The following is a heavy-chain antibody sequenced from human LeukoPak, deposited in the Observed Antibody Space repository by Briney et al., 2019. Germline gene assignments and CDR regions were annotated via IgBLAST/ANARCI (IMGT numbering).Heavy chain of an antibody. CDR1: GGSISSSSYY. CDR3: ARARSSSWFYSYFDY. Sequence: SETLFLTCTVSGGSISSSSYYWGWIRQPPGKGLEWIGSIYYSGSTYYNPSLKSRVTISVDTSKNQFSLKLSSVTAADTAVYYCARARSSSWFYSYFDYWGQGTLVTVSS. D-gene: IGHD6-13*01. CDR2: IYYSGST. V-gene: IGHV4-39*07. J-gene: IGHJ4*02.